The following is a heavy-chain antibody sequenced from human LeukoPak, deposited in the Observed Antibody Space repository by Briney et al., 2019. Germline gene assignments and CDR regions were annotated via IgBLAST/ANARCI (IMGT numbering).Heavy chain of an antibody. CDR3: AATLTVTAGSAYFGMDV. Sequence: GASVHVSCKASGFTFGTSAVQWVRQARGQRLEWIGWIVVGSVNTNYAQKFQERVTVTRDMSTSTAYMELSSLRSEDTAVYYCAATLTVTAGSAYFGMDVWGQGTTVTVSS. J-gene: IGHJ6*02. V-gene: IGHV1-58*01. CDR1: GFTFGTSA. CDR2: IVVGSVNT. D-gene: IGHD4-17*01.